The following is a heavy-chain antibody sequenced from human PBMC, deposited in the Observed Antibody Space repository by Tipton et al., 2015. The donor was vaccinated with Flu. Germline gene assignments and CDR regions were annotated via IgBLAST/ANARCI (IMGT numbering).Heavy chain of an antibody. Sequence: GSLRLSCAISGFSVSDHHMSWVRQAPGKGLEWVAVIQYDGSNIRYADSVKGRFTISRDNSKKTLYLQMNSLRGEDTGVYYCAKDRSGSWTFDYCGQGSLVTVSS. J-gene: IGHJ4*02. D-gene: IGHD6-13*01. CDR2: IQYDGSNI. CDR1: GFSVSDHH. CDR3: AKDRSGSWTFDY. V-gene: IGHV3-30*02.